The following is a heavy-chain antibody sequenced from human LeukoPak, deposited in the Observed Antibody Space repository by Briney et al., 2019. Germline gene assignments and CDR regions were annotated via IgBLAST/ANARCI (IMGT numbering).Heavy chain of an antibody. CDR2: IHRSGGST. J-gene: IGHJ6*02. D-gene: IGHD2-21*02. CDR1: GYTFTSYY. CDR3: ARTYIVVVTAIHYYYYGMDV. Sequence: ASVKVSCKASGYTFTSYYMHWVRQAPGRGLEWMGIIHRSGGSTSYAQKFQGRVTMTRDTSTSTVYMELSSLRSEDTAVYYCARTYIVVVTAIHYYYYGMDVWGQGTTVTVSS. V-gene: IGHV1-46*01.